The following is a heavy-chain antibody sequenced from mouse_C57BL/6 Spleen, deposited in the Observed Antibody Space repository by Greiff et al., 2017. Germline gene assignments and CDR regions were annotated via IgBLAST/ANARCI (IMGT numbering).Heavy chain of an antibody. Sequence: QVQLKQSGPELVKPGASVKISCKASGYAFSSSWMNWVKQRPGKGLEWIGRIYPGDGDTNYNGKFKGKATLTADKSSSTAYMQLSSLTSEDSAVYFCARSHITTVVASDYWGQGTTLTVSS. CDR2: IYPGDGDT. J-gene: IGHJ2*01. CDR3: ARSHITTVVASDY. CDR1: GYAFSSSW. D-gene: IGHD1-1*01. V-gene: IGHV1-82*01.